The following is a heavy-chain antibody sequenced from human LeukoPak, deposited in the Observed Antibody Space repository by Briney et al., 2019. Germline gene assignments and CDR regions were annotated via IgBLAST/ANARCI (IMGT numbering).Heavy chain of an antibody. CDR3: ARSSSGYYSDYFDY. Sequence: GGSLRLSCAASGFTFSSYWMHWVRQAPGKGLVWVSRINTDGSSTSYADSVKGRFTISRDNSRNALYLQMNSLRAEDTAVYYCARSSSGYYSDYFDYWGQGTLVTVSS. D-gene: IGHD3-22*01. CDR2: INTDGSST. J-gene: IGHJ4*02. V-gene: IGHV3-74*01. CDR1: GFTFSSYW.